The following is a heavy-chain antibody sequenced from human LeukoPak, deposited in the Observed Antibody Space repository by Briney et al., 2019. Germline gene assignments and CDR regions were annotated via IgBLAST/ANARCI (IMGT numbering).Heavy chain of an antibody. V-gene: IGHV3-9*01. Sequence: SVKLSCAASGFTFGNYAIHWVRQAPGQGLEWISGISWNSGSIGYAESVKGRVTISRDNAKNSLFLQMNSLRPEDTALYYCAEGIAVPRPFSTCGQGKPGSVSS. D-gene: IGHD6-19*01. CDR2: ISWNSGSI. CDR3: AEGIAVPRPFST. J-gene: IGHJ5*02. CDR1: GFTFGNYA.